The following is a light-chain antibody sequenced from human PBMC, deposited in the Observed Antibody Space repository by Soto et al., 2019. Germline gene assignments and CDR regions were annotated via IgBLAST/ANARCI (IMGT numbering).Light chain of an antibody. CDR1: QTISSW. J-gene: IGKJ4*01. Sequence: IQMTQSPSTLSGSVGDRVTITCWASQTISSWLAWYQQKPGKAPKLLIYKASTLKSGVPSRFSGSGSGTEFTLTISSLQPDDFATYYCQQYNSYSPLTFGGGTKVDIK. V-gene: IGKV1-5*03. CDR3: QQYNSYSPLT. CDR2: KAS.